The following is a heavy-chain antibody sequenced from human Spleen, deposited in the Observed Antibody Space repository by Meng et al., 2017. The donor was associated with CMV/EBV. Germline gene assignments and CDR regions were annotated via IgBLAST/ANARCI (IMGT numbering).Heavy chain of an antibody. CDR2: ISWNSGKI. CDR1: GFTFDDYA. Sequence: GGSLRLSCAASGFTFDDYAMHWVRQVPGKGLEWVSGISWNSGKIGYADSVKGRFTISRDNAKNSLSLQMNSLRAEDTAVYYCANLPHGSGSYYNVGFDYWGQGTLVTVSS. D-gene: IGHD3-10*01. CDR3: ANLPHGSGSYYNVGFDY. J-gene: IGHJ4*02. V-gene: IGHV3-9*01.